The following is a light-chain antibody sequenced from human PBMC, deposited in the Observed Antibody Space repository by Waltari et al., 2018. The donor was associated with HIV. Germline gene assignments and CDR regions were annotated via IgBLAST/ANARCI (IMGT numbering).Light chain of an antibody. CDR3: QQYSSYSVYT. CDR2: KAT. Sequence: DIQMTQSPSTVSASVGDRVNITCRASQNLNNWLTWFQQKPGKPPKVLIYKATTLESGVPSRFSGSASETEFTLTISCLQPDDVATYYCQQYSSYSVYTFGQGTKVEIK. V-gene: IGKV1-5*03. CDR1: QNLNNW. J-gene: IGKJ2*01.